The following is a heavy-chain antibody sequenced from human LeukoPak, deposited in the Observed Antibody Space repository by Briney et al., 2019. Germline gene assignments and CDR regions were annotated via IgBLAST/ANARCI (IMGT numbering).Heavy chain of an antibody. CDR2: ISSSGSSI. Sequence: GGSLRLSCAASGFTFSDYYMTWIRQAQGKGLEWVSYISSSGSSIYYADSAKGRFTTSRDNAKNTLYLQMNSLRAEDTAVYYCAREGYYDSSGYPYYFDYWGQGTLVTVSS. CDR3: AREGYYDSSGYPYYFDY. J-gene: IGHJ4*02. CDR1: GFTFSDYY. D-gene: IGHD3-22*01. V-gene: IGHV3-11*04.